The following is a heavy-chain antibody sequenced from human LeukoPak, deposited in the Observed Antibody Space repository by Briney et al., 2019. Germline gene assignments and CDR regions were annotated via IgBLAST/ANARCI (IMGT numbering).Heavy chain of an antibody. J-gene: IGHJ4*02. V-gene: IGHV3-74*01. D-gene: IGHD3-22*01. Sequence: GGSLRLSCAASGFTFSSYGMHWVRQAPGKGLVWVSRINRDGSSTSYADSVKGRFTISRDNAKNSLYLQMNSLRAEDTAVYYCARESSPHDSSGRPFAYWGQGTLVTVSS. CDR2: INRDGSST. CDR1: GFTFSSYG. CDR3: ARESSPHDSSGRPFAY.